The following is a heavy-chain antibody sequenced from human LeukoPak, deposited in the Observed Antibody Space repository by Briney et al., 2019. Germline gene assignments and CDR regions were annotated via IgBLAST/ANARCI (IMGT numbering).Heavy chain of an antibody. D-gene: IGHD1-26*01. V-gene: IGHV3-23*01. CDR1: GFTVSSSY. CDR2: ISGSGGST. Sequence: GGSLRLSCAASGFTVSSSYMTWVRQAPGKGLEWVSVISGSGGSTYYADSVKGRFTISRDNSKNTLYLQMNSLRAEDTAVYYCAKEWELGWYYFDYWGQGTLVTVSS. J-gene: IGHJ4*02. CDR3: AKEWELGWYYFDY.